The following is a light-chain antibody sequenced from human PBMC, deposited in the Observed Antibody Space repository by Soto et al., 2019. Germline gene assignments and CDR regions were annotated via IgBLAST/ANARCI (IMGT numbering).Light chain of an antibody. V-gene: IGKV1-39*01. CDR2: AAS. CDR1: QSISSY. Sequence: DIQMTQSPSSLSASVGDRVTITCRASQSISSYLHWYQQKPGKAPKLLIYAASSLQSGVPSRFSGSGSGTDFTLTIRSLQPEDFATYYCQRSFSTPRTFGGGTKVEIK. CDR3: QRSFSTPRT. J-gene: IGKJ4*01.